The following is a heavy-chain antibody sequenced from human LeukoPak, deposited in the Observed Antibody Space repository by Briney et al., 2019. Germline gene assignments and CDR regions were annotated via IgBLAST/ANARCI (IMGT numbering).Heavy chain of an antibody. D-gene: IGHD2-2*02. Sequence: GESLKISCKVSGYIFTNYWIGWVRQMPGEGLEWMGIIYPGDSDTRYSPSFQGRVTISADKSISTAYLQWSSLKASDTAMYYCARFAGGCSSTSCYKDYWGQGTLVTVSS. CDR2: IYPGDSDT. CDR1: GYIFTNYW. J-gene: IGHJ4*02. CDR3: ARFAGGCSSTSCYKDY. V-gene: IGHV5-51*01.